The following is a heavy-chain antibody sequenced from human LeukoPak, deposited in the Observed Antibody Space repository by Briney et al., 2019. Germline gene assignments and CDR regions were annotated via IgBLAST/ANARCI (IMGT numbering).Heavy chain of an antibody. D-gene: IGHD4-23*01. CDR1: GVSIGNFY. V-gene: IGHV4-59*08. Sequence: PSETLSLTCTISGVSIGNFYCSWIRQSPEKGLEWIGYIYYSGSTNYNPSLKSRVTISGDTSKNQFSLTLTSLTAADTAVYYCSRHDRLYGGTWGQGTLVTVSS. CDR3: SRHDRLYGGT. J-gene: IGHJ5*02. CDR2: IYYSGST.